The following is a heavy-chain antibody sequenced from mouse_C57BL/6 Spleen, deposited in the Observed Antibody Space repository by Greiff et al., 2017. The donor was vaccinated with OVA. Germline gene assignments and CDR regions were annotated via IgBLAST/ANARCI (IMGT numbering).Heavy chain of an antibody. D-gene: IGHD1-1*01. CDR2: ISSGSSTI. Sequence: EVKVVESGGGLVKPGGSLKLSCAASGFTFSDYGMHWVRQAPEKGLEWVAYISSGSSTIYYADTVKGRFTISRDNAKNTLFLQMTSLRSEDTAMYYCAGYYYGSSYGWYFDVWGTGTTVTVSS. CDR3: AGYYYGSSYGWYFDV. J-gene: IGHJ1*03. CDR1: GFTFSDYG. V-gene: IGHV5-17*01.